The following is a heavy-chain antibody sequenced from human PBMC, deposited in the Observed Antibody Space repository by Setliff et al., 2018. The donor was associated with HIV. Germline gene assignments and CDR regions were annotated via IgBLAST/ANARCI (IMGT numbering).Heavy chain of an antibody. V-gene: IGHV3-48*04. D-gene: IGHD4-17*01. J-gene: IGHJ4*02. Sequence: GSLRLSCAASGFTFSAYSMNWVRQAPGKGLEWISYISSSGVMYYADSVKGRFTIYRDNAQNSLFLQMNSLRAEDTGLYYCARLSPPDDYGDLGGVDYWGQGTLVTVSS. CDR3: ARLSPPDDYGDLGGVDY. CDR2: ISSSGVM. CDR1: GFTFSAYS.